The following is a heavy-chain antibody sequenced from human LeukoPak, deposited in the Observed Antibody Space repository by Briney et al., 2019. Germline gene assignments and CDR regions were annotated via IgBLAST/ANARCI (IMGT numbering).Heavy chain of an antibody. CDR2: IIPIFGTA. V-gene: IGHV1-69*13. Sequence: VASVKVSCKASGGTFSSYAISWVRQAPGQGLEWMGGIIPIFGTANYAQKFQGRVTITADESTSTAYMELSSLKSEDTAVYYCARALGIVYSRPFDYWGQGTLVTVSS. J-gene: IGHJ4*02. D-gene: IGHD3-22*01. CDR3: ARALGIVYSRPFDY. CDR1: GGTFSSYA.